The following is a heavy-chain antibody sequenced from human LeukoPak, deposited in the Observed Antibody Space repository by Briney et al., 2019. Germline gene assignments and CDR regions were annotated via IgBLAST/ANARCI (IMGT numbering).Heavy chain of an antibody. CDR1: GFTFSTYW. CDR3: ARGLWYPGS. D-gene: IGHD4/OR15-4a*01. Sequence: PGGSLRLSCVASGFTFSTYWMSWVRQAPGKGLEWVANIKEDGSEKYYVDSVKGRFTISRDNAKNSLSLQMDSLRVEDTAVYYCARGLWYPGSWGQGTLVTVSS. V-gene: IGHV3-7*02. CDR2: IKEDGSEK. J-gene: IGHJ5*02.